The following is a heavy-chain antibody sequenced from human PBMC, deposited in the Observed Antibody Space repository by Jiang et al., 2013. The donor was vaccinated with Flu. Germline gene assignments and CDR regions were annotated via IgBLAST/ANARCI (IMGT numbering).Heavy chain of an antibody. V-gene: IGHV1-3*01. CDR2: IHAGNGNT. Sequence: GAEVKKPGASVKVSCEASGYTFTRYAMHWVRQAPGQRPEWMGWIHAGNGNTRYSQKFQGRVTITRDTSASTAYMELSSLSSEDTAVYYCAREVPGANERYFDLWGRGTLVTVSS. CDR3: AREVPGANERYFDL. CDR1: GYTFTRYA. J-gene: IGHJ2*01. D-gene: IGHD4/OR15-4a*01.